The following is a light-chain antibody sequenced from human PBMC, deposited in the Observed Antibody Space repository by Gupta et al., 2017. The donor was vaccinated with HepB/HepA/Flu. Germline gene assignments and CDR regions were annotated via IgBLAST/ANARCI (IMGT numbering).Light chain of an antibody. V-gene: IGKV3-15*01. CDR1: QSISSN. J-gene: IGKJ4*01. CDR3: QQYNNWPLT. CDR2: GAS. Sequence: IVMTQSPATLSVSPGERATLSCRASQSISSNLAWYQQKPGQAPRLLIYGASTRATGIPARFSVSGSGTEFTLTISSLQSEDFAVYYCQQYNNWPLTFGGGTKVEI.